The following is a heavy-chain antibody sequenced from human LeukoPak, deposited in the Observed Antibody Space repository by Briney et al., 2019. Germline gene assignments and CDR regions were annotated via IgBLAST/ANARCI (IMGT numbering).Heavy chain of an antibody. D-gene: IGHD6-19*01. CDR2: ISYDGSNK. J-gene: IGHJ4*02. CDR1: GFTFSSYG. V-gene: IGHV3-30*03. Sequence: GRSLRLSCAASGFTFSSYGMHWVRQAPGKGLEWVAVISYDGSNKYYADSVKGRFTISRDNSKNTVYLQMNSLRAEDTAVYFCARLGSGWCFDYWGQGTLVTVSS. CDR3: ARLGSGWCFDY.